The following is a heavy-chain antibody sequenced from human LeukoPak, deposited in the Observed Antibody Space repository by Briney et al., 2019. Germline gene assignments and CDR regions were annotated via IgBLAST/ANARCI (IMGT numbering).Heavy chain of an antibody. V-gene: IGHV3-48*03. CDR3: ARDLSDDYSLDY. J-gene: IGHJ4*02. CDR2: ITISSSII. CDR1: GFTFSSYE. D-gene: IGHD3-16*01. Sequence: GGSLRLSCAASGFTFSSYEMNWVRQAPGKGLEWVSSITISSSIIYYADSVKGRFTISRDNAKNSLFLQMNSLRAEDTAVYYCARDLSDDYSLDYWGQGTLVSVSS.